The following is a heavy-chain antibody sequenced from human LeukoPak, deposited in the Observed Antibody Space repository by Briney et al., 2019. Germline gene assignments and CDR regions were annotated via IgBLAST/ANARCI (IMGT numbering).Heavy chain of an antibody. D-gene: IGHD2-8*01. CDR2: INHSGST. Sequence: SGTLSLTCAVSGGSISSSNWWSWVRQPPGKGLEWIGEINHSGSTNYNPSLKSRVTISVDTSKNQFSLKLSSVTAADTAVYYCARDQGLCTNGVCSPYYYYGMDVWGQGTTVTVSS. CDR3: ARDQGLCTNGVCSPYYYYGMDV. CDR1: GGSISSSNW. V-gene: IGHV4-4*02. J-gene: IGHJ6*02.